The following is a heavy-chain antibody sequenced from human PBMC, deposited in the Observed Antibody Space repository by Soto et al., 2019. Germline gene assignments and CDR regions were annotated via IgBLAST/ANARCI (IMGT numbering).Heavy chain of an antibody. Sequence: SETLSLTCTVSGGSISSYYWSWIRQPPGKGLEWIGYIYYSGSTNYNPSLKSRVTISVDTSKNQFSLKLSSVTAADTAVYYCARVSERYYYGMDVWGQGTTVTVSS. J-gene: IGHJ6*02. V-gene: IGHV4-59*01. CDR1: GGSISSYY. CDR2: IYYSGST. CDR3: ARVSERYYYGMDV.